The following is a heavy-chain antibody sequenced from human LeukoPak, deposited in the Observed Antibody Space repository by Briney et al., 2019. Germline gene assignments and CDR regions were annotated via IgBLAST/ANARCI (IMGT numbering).Heavy chain of an antibody. CDR1: GDSFTSYW. CDR2: IFPADSDT. Sequence: GESLKISCKSSGDSFTSYWIAWVRQMPGKGLEYMGMIFPADSDTRYSPPFQGQVTISSDISRTTAYPHWTSLKASDTAMYYCARLDYYDSASYYFYWGQGTLVTVSS. D-gene: IGHD3-10*01. CDR3: ARLDYYDSASYYFY. V-gene: IGHV5-51*01. J-gene: IGHJ4*02.